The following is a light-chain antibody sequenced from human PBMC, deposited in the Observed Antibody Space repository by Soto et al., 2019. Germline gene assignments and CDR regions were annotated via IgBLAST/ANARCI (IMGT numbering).Light chain of an antibody. V-gene: IGKV1-39*01. CDR1: QSIKKA. CDR3: QQNYINPPWA. Sequence: DVHMTQSPSSLSASVGDRVTITFRAGQSIKKALKWYQQQPGKAPKLMIFAAYKLQSGVPSRFSGSGSGTDFTLTISSRQAEDFATYYCQQNYINPPWAFGPGTKVDIK. CDR2: AAY. J-gene: IGKJ1*01.